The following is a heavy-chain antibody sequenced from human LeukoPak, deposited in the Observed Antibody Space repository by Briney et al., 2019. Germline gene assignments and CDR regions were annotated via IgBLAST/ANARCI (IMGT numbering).Heavy chain of an antibody. CDR2: ISYDGSDK. D-gene: IGHD1-1*01. Sequence: GGSLRLSCAASGFTFINYAMHWVRQAPGKGLEWVAVISYDGSDKYYVDSVKGRFTISRDNSKNTLYLQMNSLRAEDTAMYYCAKSLESVSGAKFDLWGQGTLVTVSS. V-gene: IGHV3-30*18. CDR3: AKSLESVSGAKFDL. J-gene: IGHJ4*02. CDR1: GFTFINYA.